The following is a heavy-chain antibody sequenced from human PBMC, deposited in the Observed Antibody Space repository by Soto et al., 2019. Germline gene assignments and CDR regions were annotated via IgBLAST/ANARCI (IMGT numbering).Heavy chain of an antibody. Sequence: QVQLVESGGGVVQPGRSLRLSCAASGFTFSSYGMHWVRQAPGKGLEWVAVISYAGSNKYYADSVKGRFTISRDNSKNTLYLQMNSLRAEYTAVYYCAKPYDSSGYWPHYYYGMYVWGQGTTVTVSS. CDR3: AKPYDSSGYWPHYYYGMYV. CDR2: ISYAGSNK. V-gene: IGHV3-30*18. J-gene: IGHJ6*02. D-gene: IGHD3-22*01. CDR1: GFTFSSYG.